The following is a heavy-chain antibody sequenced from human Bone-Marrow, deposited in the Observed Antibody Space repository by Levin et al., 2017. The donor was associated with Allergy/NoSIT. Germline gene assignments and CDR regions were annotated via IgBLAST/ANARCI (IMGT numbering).Heavy chain of an antibody. D-gene: IGHD1-26*01. CDR1: GFTFRTYA. CDR2: ISYDGSET. CDR3: ARDGVEGATSGDWFDP. V-gene: IGHV3-30*04. Sequence: GGSLRLSCAASGFTFRTYALHWVRQAPGKGLEWVALISYDGSETSYADSVKGRFTISRDNSKNTLFLQMSSLRREDTAVYYCARDGVEGATSGDWFDPWGQGTLVTVSS. J-gene: IGHJ5*02.